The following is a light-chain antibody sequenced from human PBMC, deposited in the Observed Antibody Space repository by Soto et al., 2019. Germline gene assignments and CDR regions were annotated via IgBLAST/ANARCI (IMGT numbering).Light chain of an antibody. V-gene: IGKV3-20*01. Sequence: EIGLTQSPGTLSLSPGERATLSCRASQSVSSSYLAWYQQKPGQAPRLLIYGISSRATGIPDRFSGRGSGTDFTLTISRLEPEDFAVYYCQQYASSPRTFGQRTKV. CDR3: QQYASSPRT. CDR1: QSVSSSY. J-gene: IGKJ1*01. CDR2: GIS.